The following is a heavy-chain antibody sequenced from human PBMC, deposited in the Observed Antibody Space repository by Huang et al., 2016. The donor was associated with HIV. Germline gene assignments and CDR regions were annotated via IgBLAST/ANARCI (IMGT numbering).Heavy chain of an antibody. V-gene: IGHV1-8*03. D-gene: IGHD3-22*01. CDR1: GFDFNNYG. CDR3: ARARGFLYDSTGYYSRYYFDS. CDR2: MNPKGGNK. Sequence: QVQLVQSGAEVKKPGASVKVSCKASGFDFNNYGFNLVRQAFGQGLVWSGWMNPKGGNKGYAQKFQGRVTNTSNTTITTAYMVLRSLRSEDTAVYYCARARGFLYDSTGYYSRYYFDSWGQGTLVTISS. J-gene: IGHJ4*02.